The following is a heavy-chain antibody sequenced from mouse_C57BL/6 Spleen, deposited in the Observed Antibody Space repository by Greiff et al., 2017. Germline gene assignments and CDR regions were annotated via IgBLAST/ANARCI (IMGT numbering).Heavy chain of an antibody. Sequence: QVQLQQSGAELVRPGTSVKVSCKASGYAFTNYLIEWVKQRPGQGLEWIGGINPGSGGTKYNEKFKGKATLTADKSSSTAYMQLSSLTSEDSAVYFCARSLLGAMDYWGQGTSVTVSS. CDR2: INPGSGGT. V-gene: IGHV1-54*01. J-gene: IGHJ4*01. CDR1: GYAFTNYL. D-gene: IGHD2-1*01. CDR3: ARSLLGAMDY.